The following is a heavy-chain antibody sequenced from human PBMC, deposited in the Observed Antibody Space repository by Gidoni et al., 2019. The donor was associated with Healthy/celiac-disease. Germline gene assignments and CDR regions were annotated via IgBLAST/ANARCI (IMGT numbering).Heavy chain of an antibody. J-gene: IGHJ2*01. V-gene: IGHV1-3*01. CDR1: GYTFTRYA. Sequence: QVQLVQSGAEVKKPGASVKVSCKASGYTFTRYAMHWVRQAPGQRLEWMGWINAGNGNTKYSQKFQGRVTITRDTSASTAYMELSSLRSEDTAVYYCARESVATIIDWYFDLWGRGTLVTVSS. CDR2: INAGNGNT. D-gene: IGHD5-12*01. CDR3: ARESVATIIDWYFDL.